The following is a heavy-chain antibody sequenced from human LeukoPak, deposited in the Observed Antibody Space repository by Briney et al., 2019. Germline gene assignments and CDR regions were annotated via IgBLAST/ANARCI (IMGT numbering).Heavy chain of an antibody. Sequence: VASVKVSCKASGYTFTGYYMHWVRQAPGQGLEWMGWINPNSGGTNYAQKFQGRVTMTRDTSISTAYMELSRLRSDDTAVYYCARAAAAGTVYNWFDPWGQGTLVTVSS. D-gene: IGHD6-13*01. CDR1: GYTFTGYY. CDR2: INPNSGGT. J-gene: IGHJ5*02. V-gene: IGHV1-2*02. CDR3: ARAAAAGTVYNWFDP.